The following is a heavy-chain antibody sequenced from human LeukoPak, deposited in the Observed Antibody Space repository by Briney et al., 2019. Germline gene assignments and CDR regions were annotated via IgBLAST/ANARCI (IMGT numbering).Heavy chain of an antibody. Sequence: GESLKISCKGSGYSFTSYWIGWVRQMPGKGLEWMGIIYPGDSDTRYSPSFQGQVTISADKSISTAYLQWSSLKASDTAMYYCARVRSGHCSSTSCVGFDYWGQGTLVTVSS. J-gene: IGHJ4*02. V-gene: IGHV5-51*01. D-gene: IGHD2-2*01. CDR1: GYSFTSYW. CDR3: ARVRSGHCSSTSCVGFDY. CDR2: IYPGDSDT.